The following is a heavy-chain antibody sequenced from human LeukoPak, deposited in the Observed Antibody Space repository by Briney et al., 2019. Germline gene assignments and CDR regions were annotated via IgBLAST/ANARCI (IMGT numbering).Heavy chain of an antibody. V-gene: IGHV1-69*05. CDR1: GGTFSSYA. CDR2: IIPIFGTA. CDR3: ARDLQASRGYFDY. Sequence: VASVKVSCKASGGTFSSYAISWVRQAPGQGLEWMGRIIPIFGTANYAQKFQGRVTITTDESTSTAYMELSSLRSEDTAVYYCARDLQASRGYFDYWGQGTLVTVSS. D-gene: IGHD3-10*01. J-gene: IGHJ4*02.